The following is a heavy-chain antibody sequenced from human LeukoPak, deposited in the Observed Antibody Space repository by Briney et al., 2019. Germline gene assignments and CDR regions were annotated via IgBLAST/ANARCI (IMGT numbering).Heavy chain of an antibody. D-gene: IGHD6-6*01. CDR1: GFTFSSNG. CDR2: IQNDGNNK. Sequence: PGGSLRLSCAASGFTFSSNGMHWVRQAPGKGLEWVAFIQNDGNNKKYADSVKGRFTISRDNSKNTLDLQMSSLRAEDTAVYYCARDWGTSSLYLVNWGQGTLVTVSS. V-gene: IGHV3-30*02. CDR3: ARDWGTSSLYLVN. J-gene: IGHJ4*02.